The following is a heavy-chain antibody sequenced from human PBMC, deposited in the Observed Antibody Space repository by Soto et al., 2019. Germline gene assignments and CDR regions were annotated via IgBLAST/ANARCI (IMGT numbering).Heavy chain of an antibody. Sequence: PGGSLRLSCAASGFTFSSYSMNWVRQAPGKGLEWVSYISSSSSTIYYADSVKGRFTISRDNSKNSLYLQMNSLRPEDTALYYCAKAQRGRKRPFFGQARPYDPYSAMDIWGQGTTVTVSS. V-gene: IGHV3-48*01. D-gene: IGHD3-3*01. J-gene: IGHJ6*02. CDR3: AKAQRGRKRPFFGQARPYDPYSAMDI. CDR2: ISSSSSTI. CDR1: GFTFSSYS.